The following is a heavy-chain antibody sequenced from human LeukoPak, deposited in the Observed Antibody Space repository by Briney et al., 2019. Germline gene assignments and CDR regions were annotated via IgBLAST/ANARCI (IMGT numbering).Heavy chain of an antibody. Sequence: GASVKVSCKTLGYSFTHYGISWVRQAPGQGLEWMGRIIPILGIANYAQKFQGRVTITADKSTSTAYMELRSLRSDDTAVYYCARDSGSPFDYWGQGTLVTVSS. V-gene: IGHV1-69*04. CDR3: ARDSGSPFDY. D-gene: IGHD3-10*01. J-gene: IGHJ4*02. CDR1: GYSFTHYG. CDR2: IIPILGIA.